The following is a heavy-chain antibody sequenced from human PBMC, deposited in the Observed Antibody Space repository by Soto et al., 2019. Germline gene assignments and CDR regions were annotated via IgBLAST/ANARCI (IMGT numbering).Heavy chain of an antibody. CDR3: ATEVIYYVSSDHWTVVGDTLYI. D-gene: IGHD3-22*01. CDR1: GFTVSNVW. J-gene: IGHJ3*02. V-gene: IGHV3-15*01. CDR2: IKRKTDGGTT. Sequence: GGSLRLSCAASGFTVSNVWMTWVRQTAGKGLEWVGHIKRKTDGGTTEYAAPVKGRFTISRDDSKNTLYLQMNSLKTEDTAVYYCATEVIYYVSSDHWTVVGDTLYIWGQGTMVTVSS.